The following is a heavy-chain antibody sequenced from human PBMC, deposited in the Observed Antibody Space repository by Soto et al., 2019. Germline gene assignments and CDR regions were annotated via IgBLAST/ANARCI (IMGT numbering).Heavy chain of an antibody. CDR2: IYYSGST. D-gene: IGHD5-12*01. V-gene: IGHV4-59*01. CDR3: ARAEKRWLQFDAFDI. CDR1: GGSISSYY. J-gene: IGHJ3*02. Sequence: QVQLQESGPGLVKPSETLSLTCTVSGGSISSYYWRWIRQPPGKGLEWIGYIYYSGSTNYNPSLKSRVTISVDTSKNQCSLKLSSVTAADTAVYYCARAEKRWLQFDAFDIWGQGTMVTVSS.